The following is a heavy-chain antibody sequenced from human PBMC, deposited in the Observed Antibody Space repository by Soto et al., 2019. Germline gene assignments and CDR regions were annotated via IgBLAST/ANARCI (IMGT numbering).Heavy chain of an antibody. CDR1: GGSVSSRSYY. Sequence: PSETLSLTCTVSGGSVSSRSYYWSWIRQPPGKGLEWIGYIYYSGSTNYNPSLKSRVTISVDTSKNQFSLKLSSVTAADTAVYYCARDYYYDSSGYYYLDYWGQGTLVTVSS. V-gene: IGHV4-61*01. J-gene: IGHJ4*02. CDR2: IYYSGST. D-gene: IGHD3-22*01. CDR3: ARDYYYDSSGYYYLDY.